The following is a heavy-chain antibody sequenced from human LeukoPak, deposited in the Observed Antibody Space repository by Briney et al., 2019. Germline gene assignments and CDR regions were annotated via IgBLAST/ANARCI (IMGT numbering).Heavy chain of an antibody. Sequence: SETLSLTCTVSGGSISSYYWSWIRQPAGKGLEWIGRIYTSGSTNYNPSLKSRVTMTVDTSKNQFSLKLSSVTAADTAVYYCAGDSELPGYYYYYGMDVWGQGTTVTVSS. CDR3: AGDSELPGYYYYYGMDV. CDR1: GGSISSYY. V-gene: IGHV4-4*07. D-gene: IGHD5-12*01. J-gene: IGHJ6*02. CDR2: IYTSGST.